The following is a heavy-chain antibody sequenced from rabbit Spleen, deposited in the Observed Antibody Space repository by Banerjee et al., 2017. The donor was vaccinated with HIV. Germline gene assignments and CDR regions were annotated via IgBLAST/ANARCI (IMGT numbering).Heavy chain of an antibody. CDR1: GFDFSSYG. Sequence: QEQLVESGGGLVQPGGSLQLSCKASGFDFSSYGVSWVRQGPGKGLEWIGYIDPIFGSTVYASWVNGRFTISRENTQNTLYLQLNSLTVADTATYFCARDDIAYGYGTFFNLWGPGTLVTVS. J-gene: IGHJ4*01. CDR2: IDPIFGST. D-gene: IGHD6-1*01. V-gene: IGHV1S47*01. CDR3: ARDDIAYGYGTFFNL.